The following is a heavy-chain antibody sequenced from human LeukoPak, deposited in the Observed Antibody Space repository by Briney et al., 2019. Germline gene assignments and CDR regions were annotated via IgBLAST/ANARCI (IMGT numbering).Heavy chain of an antibody. D-gene: IGHD5-24*01. Sequence: PSGTLSLTCVVSGGSISSSNWWSWVRQPPEKGLEWIGEISHDGSTNYNPSLESRVTISVDKSNNHFSLKLTSVTAADTAMYYCARGDNYVFDVWGRGTLVSVSS. CDR1: GGSISSSNW. J-gene: IGHJ2*01. CDR2: ISHDGST. CDR3: ARGDNYVFDV. V-gene: IGHV4-4*02.